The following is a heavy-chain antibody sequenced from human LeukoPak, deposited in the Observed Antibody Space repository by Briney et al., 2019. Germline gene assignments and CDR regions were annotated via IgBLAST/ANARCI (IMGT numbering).Heavy chain of an antibody. D-gene: IGHD5-24*01. V-gene: IGHV3-73*01. J-gene: IGHJ4*02. Sequence: PGGSLRLSCAASGFTFSGSAMHWVRQASGKGLEWVGRIRSKANSYATAHAASVKGRFTISRDDSKNTAYLQMNSLKTEDTAVYYCTRPGVDFYYCGEGTLVTVSS. CDR1: GFTFSGSA. CDR3: TRPGVDFYY. CDR2: IRSKANSYAT.